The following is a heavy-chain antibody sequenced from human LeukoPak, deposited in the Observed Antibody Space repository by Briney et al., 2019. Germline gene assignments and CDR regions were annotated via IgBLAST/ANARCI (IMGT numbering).Heavy chain of an antibody. V-gene: IGHV3-21*01. CDR2: ISSSSSYI. CDR1: GFTFSSYS. J-gene: IGHJ6*03. Sequence: GGSLRLSCAASGFTFSSYSMNWVRQAPGKGLEWVSSISSSSSYIYYADSVKGRFTISRGNARNSLYLQMNSLRAEDTAVYYCARGSRDYYDSSGYYYVMWYYYMDVWGKGTTVTVSS. D-gene: IGHD3-22*01. CDR3: ARGSRDYYDSSGYYYVMWYYYMDV.